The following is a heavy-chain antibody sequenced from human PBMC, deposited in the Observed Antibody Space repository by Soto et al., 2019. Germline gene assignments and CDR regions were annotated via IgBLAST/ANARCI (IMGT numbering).Heavy chain of an antibody. D-gene: IGHD4-17*01. CDR1: GFTFSSYT. CDR2: ISSTSSYI. V-gene: IGHV3-21*01. J-gene: IGHJ4*02. CDR3: ARARGAVTTLVDY. Sequence: EVQLVESGGGLVKPGGSLRLSCAASGFTFSSYTLNWVRQAPGKGLEWVSSISSTSSYIYYADSVKGRFTISRDNAKNSLYLQMNSLRAEDTALYYCARARGAVTTLVDYWGQGTLVTVSS.